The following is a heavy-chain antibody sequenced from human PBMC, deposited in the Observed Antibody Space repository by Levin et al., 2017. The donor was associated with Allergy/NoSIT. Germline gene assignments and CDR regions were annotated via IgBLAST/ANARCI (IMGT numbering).Heavy chain of an antibody. D-gene: IGHD4-11*01. Sequence: SETLSLTCAVSGGSISSSYWWSWVRQPPGKGLEWIGEIFHSGSTNYNPSLKSRVSLSVDESKNQFSLNLSSVTAADTAVYYCARVRNYYYIDYWGQGTLVTVSS. CDR1: GGSISSSYW. CDR3: ARVRNYYYIDY. V-gene: IGHV4-4*02. J-gene: IGHJ4*02. CDR2: IFHSGST.